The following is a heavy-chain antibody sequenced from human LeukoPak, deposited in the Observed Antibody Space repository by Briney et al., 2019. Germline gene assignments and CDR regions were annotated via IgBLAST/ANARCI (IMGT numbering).Heavy chain of an antibody. CDR1: GYSISSGYY. J-gene: IGHJ4*02. D-gene: IGHD2/OR15-2a*01. V-gene: IGHV4-38-2*02. CDR2: IYHSGST. CDR3: ARRYSNYFLDY. Sequence: SETLSLTCTVSGYSISSGYYWGWIRQPPGKGLEWIGSIYHSGSTYYNPSLKSRVTISVDTSKNQFSLKLSSVTAADTAVYYCARRYSNYFLDYWGQGTLVTVSS.